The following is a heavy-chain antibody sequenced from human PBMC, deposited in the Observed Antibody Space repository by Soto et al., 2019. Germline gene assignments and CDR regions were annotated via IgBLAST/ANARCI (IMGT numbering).Heavy chain of an antibody. D-gene: IGHD6-6*01. CDR3: AKFLYSSSSWPYYGMDV. Sequence: GGSLRLSCAASGFTFSSYAMSWVRQAPGKGLEWVSAISGSGGSTYYADSVKGRFTISRDNSKNTRYLQMNSLRAEYTAVYYCAKFLYSSSSWPYYGMDVWGQGTTVTVSS. V-gene: IGHV3-23*01. J-gene: IGHJ6*02. CDR1: GFTFSSYA. CDR2: ISGSGGST.